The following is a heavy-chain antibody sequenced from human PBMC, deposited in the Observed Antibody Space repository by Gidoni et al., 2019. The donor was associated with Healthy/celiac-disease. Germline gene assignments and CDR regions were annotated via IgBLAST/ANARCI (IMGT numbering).Heavy chain of an antibody. CDR3: ARGGNSSPFDY. Sequence: EVQLVASGGGLVKPGGSLRLSCAASGLTFSSYSMNWVRQAPGKGLEWVSSISSSSSYIYYADSVKGRFTISRDNAKNSLYLQMNSLRAEDTAVYYCARGGNSSPFDYWGQGTLVTVSS. J-gene: IGHJ4*02. CDR2: ISSSSSYI. D-gene: IGHD2-21*02. V-gene: IGHV3-21*01. CDR1: GLTFSSYS.